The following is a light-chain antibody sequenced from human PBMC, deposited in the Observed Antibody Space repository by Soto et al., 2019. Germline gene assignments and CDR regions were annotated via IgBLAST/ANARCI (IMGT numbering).Light chain of an antibody. V-gene: IGKV1-5*01. CDR1: QSITIW. J-gene: IGKJ1*01. CDR3: QQYNSYSWT. Sequence: DIPMTQSPSTLSASVGDRVTITCRASQSITIWLAWYQQKPGKAPKLLIFDASSLESGVPSRFSGSGSGTEFTLTISSLQPDDFATYYCQQYNSYSWTFDQGTKVEIK. CDR2: DAS.